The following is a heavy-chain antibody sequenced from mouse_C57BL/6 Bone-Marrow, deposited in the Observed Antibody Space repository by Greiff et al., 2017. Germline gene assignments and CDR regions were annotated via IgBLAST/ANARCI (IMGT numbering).Heavy chain of an antibody. CDR1: GYTFTSYG. CDR3: ARVPVVATEFHSRGSGAM. V-gene: IGHV1-81*01. CDR2: IYPRSGNT. D-gene: IGHD1-1*01. J-gene: IGHJ4*01. Sequence: QVQLKQSGAELARPGASVKLSCKASGYTFTSYGISWVKQRTGQGLEWIGEIYPRSGNTYYNEKFKGKATLTADKSSSTAYMELRSLKSEDSAVYFCARVPVVATEFHSRGSGAM.